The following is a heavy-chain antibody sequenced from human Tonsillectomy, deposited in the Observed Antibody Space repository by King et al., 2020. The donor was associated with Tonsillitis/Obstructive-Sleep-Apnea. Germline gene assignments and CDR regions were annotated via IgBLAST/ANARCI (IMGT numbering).Heavy chain of an antibody. D-gene: IGHD6-19*01. V-gene: IGHV3-30*18. CDR3: AKDLYSSGPLNWFDP. CDR2: ISDDGSNK. Sequence: QLVQSGGGVVQPGRSLRLSCAASGFTFSSYGMHWVRQAPGKGLEWVAVISDDGSNKDYADSVKGRFTISRDNSKNTLYLQMNSLRAEDTAVYYCAKDLYSSGPLNWFDPWGQGTLVTVSS. CDR1: GFTFSSYG. J-gene: IGHJ5*02.